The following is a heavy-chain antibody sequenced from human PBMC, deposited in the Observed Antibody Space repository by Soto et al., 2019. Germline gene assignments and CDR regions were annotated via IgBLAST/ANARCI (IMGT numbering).Heavy chain of an antibody. CDR3: ARDAYGDYLFDY. CDR2: ISSSTSTT. J-gene: IGHJ4*02. D-gene: IGHD4-17*01. CDR1: GFTFSSYS. V-gene: IGHV3-48*01. Sequence: EVQLVESGGGLVQPGGSLRLSCAASGFTFSSYSMNWVRQAPGKGLEWISYISSSTSTTYHADSVKGRFTISRDNANNSLDLQMNSLRAEDTAVYYCARDAYGDYLFDYWGQRTLVTVSS.